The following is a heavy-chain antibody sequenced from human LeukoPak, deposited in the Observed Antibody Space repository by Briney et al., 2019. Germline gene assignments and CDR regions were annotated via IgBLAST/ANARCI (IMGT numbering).Heavy chain of an antibody. J-gene: IGHJ5*02. D-gene: IGHD5-12*01. V-gene: IGHV4-31*03. CDR2: IYYSGST. CDR1: GGSISSGGYY. Sequence: PSETLSLNCTVSGGSISSGGYYWSWIRQHPGKGLEWIGYIYYSGSTYYNPSLKSRVTISVDTSKNQFSLKLSSVTAADTAVYYCARVGGSGYDPARWFDPWGQGTLVTVSS. CDR3: ARVGGSGYDPARWFDP.